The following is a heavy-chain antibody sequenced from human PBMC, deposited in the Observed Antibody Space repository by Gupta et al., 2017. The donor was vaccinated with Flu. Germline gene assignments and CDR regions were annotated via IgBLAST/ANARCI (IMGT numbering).Heavy chain of an antibody. CDR1: GFTFRSYA. CDR3: AKDINGVTTVSPFDY. V-gene: IGHV3-23*01. J-gene: IGHJ4*02. Sequence: EVQLLESGGGLVQPGGSLRLSCAASGFTFRSYAMSLVRQAPGKGLEWVSAISGSGGSTYYADSVKGRFTISRDNSKNTLYLQMNSLRAEDTAVYYCAKDINGVTTVSPFDYWGQGTLVTVSS. D-gene: IGHD4-17*01. CDR2: ISGSGGST.